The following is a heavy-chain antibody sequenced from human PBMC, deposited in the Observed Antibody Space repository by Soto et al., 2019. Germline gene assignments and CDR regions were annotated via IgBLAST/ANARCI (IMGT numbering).Heavy chain of an antibody. V-gene: IGHV3-49*02. CDR3: TRDLTSNPGYSSGWYVPGWFDP. Sequence: GGTTEYAASVKGRFTISRDDSKSIAYLQMNSLKTEDTAVYYCTRDLTSNPGYSSGWYVPGWFDPWGQGTLVTVSS. J-gene: IGHJ5*02. CDR2: GGTT. D-gene: IGHD6-19*01.